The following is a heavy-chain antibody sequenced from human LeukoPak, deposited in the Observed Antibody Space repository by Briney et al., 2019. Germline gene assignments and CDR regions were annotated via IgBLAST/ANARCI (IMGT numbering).Heavy chain of an antibody. CDR3: ARGGCSGGSCYFGYYYYYYMDV. J-gene: IGHJ6*03. V-gene: IGHV4-34*01. CDR1: GGSFSGYY. CDR2: INHSGST. Sequence: PSETLSLTCAVYGGSFSGYYWSWIRQPPGKGLEWIGEINHSGSTNYNPSLKSRVTISVDTSKNQFSLKLSSVTAADTAVYYCARGGCSGGSCYFGYYYYYYMDVWGKGTTVTVSS. D-gene: IGHD2-15*01.